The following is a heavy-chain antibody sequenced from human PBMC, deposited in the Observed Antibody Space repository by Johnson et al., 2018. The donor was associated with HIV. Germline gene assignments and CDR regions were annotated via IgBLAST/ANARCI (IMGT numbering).Heavy chain of an antibody. CDR1: GFTFSSYD. D-gene: IGHD1-26*01. J-gene: IGHJ3*02. CDR3: ARVEWDQNAFDI. CDR2: IGTAGDT. V-gene: IGHV3-13*01. Sequence: VQLVESGGGVVQPGRSLRLSCAASGFTFSSYDMHWVRQATGKGLEWVSAIGTAGDTYYPGSVKGRFTISRDNAKNSLYLQMNSLRAEDTAVYYCARVEWDQNAFDIWGQGTMVTVSS.